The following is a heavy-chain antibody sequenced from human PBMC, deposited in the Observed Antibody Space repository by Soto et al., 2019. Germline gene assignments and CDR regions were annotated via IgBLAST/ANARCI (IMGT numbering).Heavy chain of an antibody. CDR3: ARAGGYYDFWSGKGGYYYYYGMDV. D-gene: IGHD3-3*01. CDR1: GYTFTSYY. CDR2: INPSGGST. V-gene: IGHV1-46*01. J-gene: IGHJ6*02. Sequence: EASVKVSFKASGYTFTSYYMHWLRQAPGQGLEWMGIINPSGGSTSYAQKFQGRVTMTRDTSTSTVYMELSSLRSEDTAVYYCARAGGYYDFWSGKGGYYYYYGMDVWGQGTTVTVSS.